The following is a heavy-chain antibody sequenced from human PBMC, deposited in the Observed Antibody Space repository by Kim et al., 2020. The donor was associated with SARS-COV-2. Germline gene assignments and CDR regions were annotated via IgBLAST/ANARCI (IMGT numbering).Heavy chain of an antibody. V-gene: IGHV3-74*03. CDR1: GFTFSSYW. J-gene: IGHJ3*01. Sequence: GGSLRLSCAASGFTFSSYWMHWVRQAPGKGLVWVSRINSDASDRAYADSVKGRFTISRDNAENTVYLQMDSLRGEDTAVYYCARPFRSGWFAVFEVWGQGARVTVSA. CDR2: INSDASDR. CDR3: ARPFRSGWFAVFEV. D-gene: IGHD6-19*01.